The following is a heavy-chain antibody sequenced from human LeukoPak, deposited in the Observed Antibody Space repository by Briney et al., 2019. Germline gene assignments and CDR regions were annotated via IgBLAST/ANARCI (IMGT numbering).Heavy chain of an antibody. CDR1: GYSFTSYW. CDR3: VRRGGASSGYYFSAHYFDY. J-gene: IGHJ4*02. V-gene: IGHV5-51*01. D-gene: IGHD3-22*01. CDR2: IYSGDSDA. Sequence: GESLKISCKGSGYSFTSYWIGWVRQMPGKGLEYMGIIYSGDSDARYSPSFQGQVTISVDESISTAYLQWSSLKASDTAMYYCVRRGGASSGYYFSAHYFDYWGQGTLVTVSS.